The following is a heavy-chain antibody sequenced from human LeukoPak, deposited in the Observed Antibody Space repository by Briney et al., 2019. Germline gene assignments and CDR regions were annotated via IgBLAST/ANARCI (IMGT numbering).Heavy chain of an antibody. CDR3: ARVIAAALNIWFDP. Sequence: GASVKVSCKASGYTFTSYDINWVRQATGQGLEWMGWMNPNSGNTDYAQKVHGRVTMTRNTSISTAYMELSSLRSEDTAVYYCARVIAAALNIWFDPSGEKTLVTVSS. V-gene: IGHV1-8*01. D-gene: IGHD6-13*01. CDR2: MNPNSGNT. J-gene: IGHJ5*02. CDR1: GYTFTSYD.